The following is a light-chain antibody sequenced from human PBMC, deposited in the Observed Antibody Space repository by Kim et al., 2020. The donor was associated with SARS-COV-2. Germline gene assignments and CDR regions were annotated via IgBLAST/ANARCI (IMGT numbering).Light chain of an antibody. CDR2: SDR. CDR3: QVWDSSTGV. CDR1: NIGSKN. Sequence: SYELTQPLSVSVALGQTASITCGGNNIGSKNVHWYQQKPGPAPVLVIYSDRHRPSGIPERFSGSNSGNTATLTISRAQAGDEADYYCQVWDSSTGVFGGGTKLTVL. V-gene: IGLV3-9*01. J-gene: IGLJ2*01.